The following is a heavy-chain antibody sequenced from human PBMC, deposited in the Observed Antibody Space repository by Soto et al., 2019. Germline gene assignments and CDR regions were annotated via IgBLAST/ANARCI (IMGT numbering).Heavy chain of an antibody. Sequence: QVQLQESGPGLVKPSQTLSLTCTVSGGSISSGGYYWSWIRQHPGKGLEWIGYIYYSGSTYYNPSLKSRVTISVDTSKNQFSLKLSSVTAADTAVYYCARVGDYGEWTPNDAFDIWGQGTMVTVSS. CDR3: ARVGDYGEWTPNDAFDI. V-gene: IGHV4-31*03. J-gene: IGHJ3*02. CDR2: IYYSGST. CDR1: GGSISSGGYY. D-gene: IGHD4-17*01.